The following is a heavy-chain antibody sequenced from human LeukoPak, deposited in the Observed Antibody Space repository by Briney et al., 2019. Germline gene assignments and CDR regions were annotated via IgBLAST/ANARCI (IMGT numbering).Heavy chain of an antibody. D-gene: IGHD3-22*01. J-gene: IGHJ4*02. V-gene: IGHV1-69*05. CDR2: IIPISGTA. Sequence: ASVKVSCKASGGTFSSYAISWVRQAPGQGLEWMGGIIPISGTANYAQKFQGRVTITTDESTSTAYMELSSLRSEDTAVYYCTIVTGYDSSGYYSSPYFDYWGQGTLVTVSS. CDR1: GGTFSSYA. CDR3: TIVTGYDSSGYYSSPYFDY.